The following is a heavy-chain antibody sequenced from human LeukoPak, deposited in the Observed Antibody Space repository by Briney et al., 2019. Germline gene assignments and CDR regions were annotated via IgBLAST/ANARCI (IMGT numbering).Heavy chain of an antibody. CDR3: ATERYCSSTTCPLTFND. V-gene: IGHV3-15*01. CDR2: IKSRPDGETT. Sequence: GGSLRLSCAAPGFAFSYTWMSWVRQTPGKGLEWIGRIKSRPDGETTEYAAPVKGRFTISRDDPETTVYLQMNSLKTEDTAVYFCATERYCSSTTCPLTFNDWGQGTLVTVSS. CDR1: GFAFSYTW. J-gene: IGHJ4*02. D-gene: IGHD2-2*01.